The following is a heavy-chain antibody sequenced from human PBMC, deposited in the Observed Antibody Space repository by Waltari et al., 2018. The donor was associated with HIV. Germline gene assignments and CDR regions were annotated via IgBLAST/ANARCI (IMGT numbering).Heavy chain of an antibody. CDR3: ARALWGEGFDP. V-gene: IGHV4-61*02. J-gene: IGHJ5*02. Sequence: QVQLQESGPGLVKPSQTLSLTCTVSGGSISSGSYYWSWIRQPAGKGLEWIGRIYTSGSTNYNPSLKSRVTISVDTSKNQFSLKLSSVTAADTAVYYCARALWGEGFDPWGQGTLVTVSS. CDR1: GGSISSGSYY. CDR2: IYTSGST. D-gene: IGHD1-26*01.